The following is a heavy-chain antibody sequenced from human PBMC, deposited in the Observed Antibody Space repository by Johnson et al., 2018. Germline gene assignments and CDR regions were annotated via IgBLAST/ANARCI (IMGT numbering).Heavy chain of an antibody. CDR1: GGSSSSYT. J-gene: IGHJ6*03. D-gene: IGHD4-11*01. CDR3: ASVPVDYSNYEGIRYYYYMDV. CDR2: VIPLVGIT. V-gene: IGHV1-69*09. Sequence: VQLVESGAEVKKPGSSXKVSCKASGGSSSSYTISWVRQAPGQGLEWMGRVIPLVGITNHAQKFQARVTISADKSTRKAYMELNSLGSEDTAVYYCASVPVDYSNYEGIRYYYYMDVWGKGTTVTVSS.